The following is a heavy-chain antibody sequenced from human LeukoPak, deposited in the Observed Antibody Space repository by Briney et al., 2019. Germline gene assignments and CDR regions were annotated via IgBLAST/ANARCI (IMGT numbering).Heavy chain of an antibody. CDR3: ARREGGIAAASDY. V-gene: IGHV3-21*01. D-gene: IGHD6-13*01. CDR2: ISRSSSYI. Sequence: GGSLRLSCAVSGFTFSSYSMDWVRQAPGKGLEWVSSISRSSSYIYYADSVKGRFTISRDNAKNSLYLQMNRLRAEDTAVYYCARREGGIAAASDYWGQGTLVTVSS. J-gene: IGHJ4*02. CDR1: GFTFSSYS.